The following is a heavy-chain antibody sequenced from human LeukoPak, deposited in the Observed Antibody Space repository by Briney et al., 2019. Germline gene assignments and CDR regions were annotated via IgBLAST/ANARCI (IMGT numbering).Heavy chain of an antibody. CDR2: TYYRSKWYN. CDR3: ARDLGSGYERRNYFDY. V-gene: IGHV6-1*01. Sequence: SQTLSLTCAISGDSVSSNSAAWNWIRQSPSRGLEWLGRTYYRSKWYNDYAVSVKSRITINPDTSKNQFSLQLNSVTPEDTAVYYCARDLGSGYERRNYFDYWGQGTLVTVSS. J-gene: IGHJ4*02. D-gene: IGHD5-12*01. CDR1: GDSVSSNSAA.